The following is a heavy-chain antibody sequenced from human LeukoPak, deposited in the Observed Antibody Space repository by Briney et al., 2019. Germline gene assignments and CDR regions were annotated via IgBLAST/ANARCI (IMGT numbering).Heavy chain of an antibody. CDR2: IYYSGST. J-gene: IGHJ4*02. V-gene: IGHV4-59*01. D-gene: IGHD6-13*01. CDR1: GGSISSYY. Sequence: SETLSLTCTLSGGSISSYYWSWIRQPPGKGLEWIGYIYYSGSTNYNPSLKSRVTISVDTSKNQFSLKLSSVTAADTAVYYCARARIAAAGTVFDYWGQGTLVTVSS. CDR3: ARARIAAAGTVFDY.